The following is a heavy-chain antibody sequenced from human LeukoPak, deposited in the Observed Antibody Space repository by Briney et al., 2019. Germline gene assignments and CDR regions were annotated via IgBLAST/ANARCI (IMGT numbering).Heavy chain of an antibody. V-gene: IGHV3-15*01. J-gene: IGHJ4*02. Sequence: GGSLKLSCEASGIIFDNAWMTWVRQAPGKGLEWVGRIKSKTDGGTIDYGAPVKGRFTISRDDSKNTLFLQMNSLKTEDTAMYHCTTGVRDSSGYYNFDYWGQGTLVTVSS. CDR2: IKSKTDGGTI. CDR1: GIIFDNAW. D-gene: IGHD3-22*01. CDR3: TTGVRDSSGYYNFDY.